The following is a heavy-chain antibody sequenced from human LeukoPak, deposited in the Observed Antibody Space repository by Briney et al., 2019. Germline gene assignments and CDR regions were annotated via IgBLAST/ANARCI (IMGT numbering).Heavy chain of an antibody. CDR3: ARAAGYSYGNDY. CDR2: IIPIFGTA. V-gene: IGHV1-69*06. D-gene: IGHD5-18*01. Sequence: SVKVSCKASGGTFSSYAISRVRQAPGQGLEWMGGIIPIFGTANYAQKFQGRVTVTADKSTSTAYMELSSLRSEDTAVYYCARAAGYSYGNDYWGQGTLVTVSS. J-gene: IGHJ4*02. CDR1: GGTFSSYA.